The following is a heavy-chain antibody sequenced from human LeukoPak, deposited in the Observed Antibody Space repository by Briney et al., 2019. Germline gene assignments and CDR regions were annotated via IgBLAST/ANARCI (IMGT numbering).Heavy chain of an antibody. D-gene: IGHD2-15*01. V-gene: IGHV3-48*04. CDR3: ARAGRFGYCSGPSCYAPFDY. Sequence: GGSLRLSCTGSGFTFSRYSMNWIRQAPGKGLERVSGISWNSGSIGYADSVKGRFTISRDNAKTSVYLQMNSLRAEDTALYYCARAGRFGYCSGPSCYAPFDYWGQGTLVTVSS. J-gene: IGHJ4*02. CDR1: GFTFSRYS. CDR2: ISWNSGSI.